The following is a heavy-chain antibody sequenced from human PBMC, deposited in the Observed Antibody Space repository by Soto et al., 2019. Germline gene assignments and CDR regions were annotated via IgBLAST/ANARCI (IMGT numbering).Heavy chain of an antibody. CDR1: GYTFTSNG. V-gene: IGHV1-18*01. J-gene: IGHJ4*02. CDR2: ISAYNGNT. CDR3: ARDPYCSNGLSPKHDY. D-gene: IGHD2-8*01. Sequence: GASVKVSCKASGYTFTSNGIRWVRQAPRQGLEWMGWISAYNGNTNYAQKLQGRVTMTTDTSTSPAYMELRSLRSDDTAVFYGARDPYCSNGLSPKHDYWGQGTLVTVSS.